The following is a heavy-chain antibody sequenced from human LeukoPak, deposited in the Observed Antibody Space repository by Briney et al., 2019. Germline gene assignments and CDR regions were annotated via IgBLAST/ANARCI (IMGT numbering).Heavy chain of an antibody. CDR1: GFTFSSYA. Sequence: GGSLRLSCAASGFTFSSYAMHWVRQAPGKGLEWVALISYDGSNKYYADSVKGRLTISRDNSKNTLYLQMNSLRAVDTAVYYCARDFTMVRGVILDYWGQGTLVTVSS. CDR3: ARDFTMVRGVILDY. J-gene: IGHJ4*02. V-gene: IGHV3-30*04. CDR2: ISYDGSNK. D-gene: IGHD3-10*01.